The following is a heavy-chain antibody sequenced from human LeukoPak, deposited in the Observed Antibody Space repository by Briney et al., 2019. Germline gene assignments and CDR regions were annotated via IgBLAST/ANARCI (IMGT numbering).Heavy chain of an antibody. Sequence: KPSETLSLTCTVSGYSISSGYYWGWIRQPPGKGLEWIGSIYHSGSTCYNPSLKSRVTISVDTSKNQFSLKLSSVTAADTAVYYCARVYCSSTSCYWFDPWGQGTLVTVSS. CDR1: GYSISSGYY. D-gene: IGHD2-2*01. V-gene: IGHV4-38-2*02. CDR3: ARVYCSSTSCYWFDP. J-gene: IGHJ5*02. CDR2: IYHSGST.